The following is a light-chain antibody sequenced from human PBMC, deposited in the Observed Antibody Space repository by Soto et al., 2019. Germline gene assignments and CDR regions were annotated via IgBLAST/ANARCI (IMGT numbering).Light chain of an antibody. CDR1: QSVNSY. V-gene: IGKV3-11*01. CDR2: DAS. CDR3: QQRSSWPLLT. J-gene: IGKJ4*01. Sequence: EIVLTQSPATLSLSPGERATLSCRASQSVNSYLAWYQQKPGQAPRLLIYDASNRAPGIPARFSGGGSGTDVTLTISSLEPEDFAIYYCQQRSSWPLLTFGGGTKVEIK.